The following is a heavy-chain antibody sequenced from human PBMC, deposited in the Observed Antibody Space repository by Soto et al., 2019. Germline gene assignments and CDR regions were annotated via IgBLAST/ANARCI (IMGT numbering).Heavy chain of an antibody. CDR1: GGSISSSSYY. CDR2: IYYSGST. Sequence: SETLSLTCTVSGGSISSSSYYWGWIRQPPGKGLEWIGSIYYSGSTYYNPSLKSRVTISVDTSKNQFSLKLSSVTAADTAVYYCARLSSYGDYLRNVDYWGQGTLVTVSS. D-gene: IGHD4-17*01. CDR3: ARLSSYGDYLRNVDY. J-gene: IGHJ4*02. V-gene: IGHV4-39*01.